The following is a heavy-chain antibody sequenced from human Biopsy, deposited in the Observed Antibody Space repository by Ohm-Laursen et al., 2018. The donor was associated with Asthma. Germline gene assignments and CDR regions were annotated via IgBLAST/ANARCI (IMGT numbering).Heavy chain of an antibody. CDR1: GGTFSNFA. CDR3: ARCQVGYSSGWSLLLKKIYYSGMDV. D-gene: IGHD6-19*01. J-gene: IGHJ6*02. V-gene: IGHV1-69*13. CDR2: IMTVFGTT. Sequence: SVKVSCKAPGGTFSNFAISWVRQAPGQGLEWLGGIMTVFGTTNYAQKFQGRVTITADESTSTAYMEVTSLRSEDTAIYYCARCQVGYSSGWSLLLKKIYYSGMDVWGQGTAATVSS.